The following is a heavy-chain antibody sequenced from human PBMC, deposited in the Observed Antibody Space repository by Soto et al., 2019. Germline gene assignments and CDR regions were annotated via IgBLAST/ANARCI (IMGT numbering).Heavy chain of an antibody. D-gene: IGHD3-10*01. CDR1: GGSISSYY. V-gene: IGHV4-59*01. CDR2: IYYSGST. J-gene: IGHJ4*02. Sequence: SETLSLTCTVSGGSISSYYWSWIRQPPGKGLEWIGYIYYSGSTNYNPSLKRRVTISVDTSKSQFSLKLSSVTAADTAVYYCARVRRLAPLWFGEQVRGFDYWGQGTLVTVSS. CDR3: ARVRRLAPLWFGEQVRGFDY.